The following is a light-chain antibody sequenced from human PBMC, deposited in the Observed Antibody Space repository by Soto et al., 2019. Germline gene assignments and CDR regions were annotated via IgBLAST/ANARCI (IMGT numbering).Light chain of an antibody. J-gene: IGKJ4*01. CDR2: GAS. CDR3: QQYNNWPLT. CDR1: QSVSSN. V-gene: IGKV3-15*01. Sequence: EIVMTQSPATLSVSPGERATLSCRASQSVSSNLAWYQQKPGQAPRLLIYGASTRATGIPARFSGSGSGTEFTLTISSLQPEDFAVYYCQQYNNWPLTLGGGTKVDIK.